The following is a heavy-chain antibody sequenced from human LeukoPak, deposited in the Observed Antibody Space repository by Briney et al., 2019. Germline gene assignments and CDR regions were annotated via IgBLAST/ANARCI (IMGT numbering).Heavy chain of an antibody. V-gene: IGHV3-53*01. Sequence: SGGSLRLSCAASGFTVSSNYMSWVRQAPGKGLEWVSVIYSGGSTYYADSVKGRFTISRDNSKNTLYLQMNSLRAEDTAVYYCARDSPRGGSDYWGQGTLVTVSS. CDR1: GFTVSSNY. J-gene: IGHJ4*02. CDR2: IYSGGST. D-gene: IGHD2-15*01. CDR3: ARDSPRGGSDY.